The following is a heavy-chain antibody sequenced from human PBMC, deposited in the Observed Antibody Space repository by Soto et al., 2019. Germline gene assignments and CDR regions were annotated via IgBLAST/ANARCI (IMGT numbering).Heavy chain of an antibody. CDR3: ARSPRDYYYYYGMDV. Sequence: SVKVSCKASGGTFSSYAISWVRQAPGQGLEWMGGILPIFGTANYAQKFQGRVTITADESTSTAYMELSSLRSEDTAVYYCARSPRDYYYYYGMDVWGQGTTVTVSS. V-gene: IGHV1-69*13. J-gene: IGHJ6*02. CDR2: ILPIFGTA. CDR1: GGTFSSYA.